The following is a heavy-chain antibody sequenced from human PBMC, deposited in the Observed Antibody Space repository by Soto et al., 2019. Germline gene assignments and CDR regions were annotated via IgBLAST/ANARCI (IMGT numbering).Heavy chain of an antibody. CDR1: GFTFSSYS. Sequence: GGSLRLSCVSSGFTFSSYSMVLVRQAPGKGLEWVSYIFASSTTIYYADSVKGRFTVSRDNAQNSLSLLMNSLRSDDTAFYYCVRDEISSAGLDPWGQGTLVTVSS. J-gene: IGHJ5*02. CDR3: VRDEISSAGLDP. V-gene: IGHV3-48*04. CDR2: IFASSTTI.